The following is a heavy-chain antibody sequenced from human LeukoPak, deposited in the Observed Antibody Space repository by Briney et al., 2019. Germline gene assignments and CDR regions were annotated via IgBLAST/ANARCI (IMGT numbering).Heavy chain of an antibody. CDR2: ISTNGDNT. D-gene: IGHD6-13*01. CDR3: VKGGGSSWLNWFDP. CDR1: GFTFSTYA. V-gene: IGHV3-64D*06. Sequence: GGSLRLSCSASGFTFSTYAMHWVRQAPGKGLEYVSAISTNGDNTYYAEYVKGRFSISRDNFRNTLFLQMSSLRVDDTAVYYCVKGGGSSWLNWFDPWGQGTLVIVSS. J-gene: IGHJ5*02.